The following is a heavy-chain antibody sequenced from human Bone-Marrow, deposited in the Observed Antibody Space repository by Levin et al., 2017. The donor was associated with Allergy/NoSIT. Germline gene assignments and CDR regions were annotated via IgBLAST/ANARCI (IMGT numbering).Heavy chain of an antibody. CDR2: ISHSGNT. Sequence: SETLSLTCAFYGGSFSEYYWNWIRQSPGKGLEWIGEISHSGNTNYNPSLKSRVTLSVDMSRNEFPLKLSSVTAADTAMYYCARGHWELDRFDNWAQGTLVTVSS. V-gene: IGHV4-34*01. CDR3: ARGHWELDRFDN. J-gene: IGHJ4*02. D-gene: IGHD1-26*01. CDR1: GGSFSEYY.